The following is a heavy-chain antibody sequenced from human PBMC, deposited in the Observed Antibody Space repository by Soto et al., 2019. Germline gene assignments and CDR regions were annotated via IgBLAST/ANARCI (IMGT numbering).Heavy chain of an antibody. J-gene: IGHJ4*02. Sequence: QVQLQESGPGLVKPSQTLSLTCTVSGGSISSGGYYWSWIRQHPGKGLEWIGYIYYSGSTYYNPCLKSRVTISVDTSKSQFSLKLCSVTAADTAVYYCARYGSGSYWSRNRRFDYWGQGTLVTVSS. D-gene: IGHD3-10*01. CDR2: IYYSGST. CDR1: GGSISSGGYY. V-gene: IGHV4-31*03. CDR3: ARYGSGSYWSRNRRFDY.